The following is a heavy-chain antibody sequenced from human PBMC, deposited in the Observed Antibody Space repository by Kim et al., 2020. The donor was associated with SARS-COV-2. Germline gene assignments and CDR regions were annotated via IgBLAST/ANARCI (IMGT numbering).Heavy chain of an antibody. D-gene: IGHD4-4*01. CDR3: AREGGPSDSTQGDMVV. CDR1: GYTFTTYG. V-gene: IGHV1-3*01. Sequence: ASVKVSCKASGYTFTTYGMHWVRQAPGQRLEWMGWINCCNGNTKYSQKFQDRVTITTDTSASSAYMELSSLKSDDTAVYYCAREGGPSDSTQGDMVVWG. CDR2: INCCNGNT. J-gene: IGHJ6*02.